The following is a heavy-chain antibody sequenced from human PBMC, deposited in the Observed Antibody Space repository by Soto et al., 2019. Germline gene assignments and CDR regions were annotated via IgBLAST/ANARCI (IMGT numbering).Heavy chain of an antibody. J-gene: IGHJ1*01. CDR2: IKQDGSEE. D-gene: IGHD5-12*01. CDR1: GFTFNTFW. CDR3: AGATGWLIEH. V-gene: IGHV3-7*04. Sequence: EIQMVESGGGLVQPGGSLRLSCAASGFTFNTFWMFWVRQAPGKGLEWVATIKQDGSEELYVDSVKGRFTISRDNAKSSLHLQMNSLRVEDTAMYFCAGATGWLIEHWGQGTLVTVSS.